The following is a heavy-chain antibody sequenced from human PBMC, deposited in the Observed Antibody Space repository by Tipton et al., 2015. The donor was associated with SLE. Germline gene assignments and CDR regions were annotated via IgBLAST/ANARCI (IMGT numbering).Heavy chain of an antibody. J-gene: IGHJ6*03. CDR1: GGSISSHY. CDR3: ARDSRRGAADYYYYMDV. V-gene: IGHV3-21*03. Sequence: TLSLTCTVSGGSISSHYWNWVRQAPGKGLEWVSSISSSSSYIYYADSVKGRFTISRDNAKNSLYLQMNSLRAEDTAVYYCARDSRRGAADYYYYMDVWGKGTTVTVSS. CDR2: ISSSSSYI. D-gene: IGHD1-26*01.